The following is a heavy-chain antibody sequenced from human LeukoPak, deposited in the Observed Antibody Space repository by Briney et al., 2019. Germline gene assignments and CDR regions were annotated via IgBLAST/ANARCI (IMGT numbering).Heavy chain of an antibody. CDR2: IYYSGST. V-gene: IGHV4-59*12. CDR1: GGSISSYY. CDR3: ARGFIAAPGS. D-gene: IGHD6-13*01. J-gene: IGHJ4*02. Sequence: PSETLSLTCTVSGGSISSYYWSWIRQPPGKGLEWIGYIYYSGSTNYNPSLKSRVTISVGTSKNQFSLKLRSVTAADTAVYYCARGFIAAPGSWGQGTLVTVSS.